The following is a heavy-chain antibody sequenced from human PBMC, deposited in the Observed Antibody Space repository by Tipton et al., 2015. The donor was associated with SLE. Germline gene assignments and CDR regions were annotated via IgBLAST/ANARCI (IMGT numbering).Heavy chain of an antibody. CDR2: IYPSGST. D-gene: IGHD1-26*01. J-gene: IGHJ3*02. Sequence: TLSLTCTVSGGSISNYYWSWVRQPAGKGLEWIGRIYPSGSTNYNPSLKSRVTISVDTSKNQFSLKLSSVTAADTAVYYCARGYVGALAFDIWGQGTMVTVSS. CDR1: GGSISNYY. V-gene: IGHV4-4*07. CDR3: ARGYVGALAFDI.